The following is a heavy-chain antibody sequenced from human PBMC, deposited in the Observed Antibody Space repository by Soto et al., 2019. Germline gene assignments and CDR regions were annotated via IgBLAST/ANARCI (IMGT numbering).Heavy chain of an antibody. J-gene: IGHJ6*02. D-gene: IGHD3-3*01. CDR2: MNPNSGNT. CDR3: ATGYYDFLSGYFSDYYYGMDV. V-gene: IGHV1-8*01. CDR1: GYTFTSYD. Sequence: ASVKVSCKASGYTFTSYDINWVRQATGQGLEWMGWMNPNSGNTGYAQKFQGRVTMTRNTSISTAYMELSSLRSEDTAVYYCATGYYDFLSGYFSDYYYGMDVSGQGTRVTVSS.